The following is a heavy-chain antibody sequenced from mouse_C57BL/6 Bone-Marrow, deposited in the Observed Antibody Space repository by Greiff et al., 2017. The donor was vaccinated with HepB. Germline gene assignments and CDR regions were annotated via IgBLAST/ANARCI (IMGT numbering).Heavy chain of an antibody. D-gene: IGHD1-1*01. Sequence: VQLKQPGAELVKPGASVKLSCKASGYTFTSYWMHWVKQRPGRGLEWIGRIDPNSGGTKYNEKFKSKATLTVDKPSSTAYMQLSSLTSEDSAVYYCARVITTVVHWYFDVWGTGTTVTVSS. CDR3: ARVITTVVHWYFDV. CDR1: GYTFTSYW. V-gene: IGHV1-72*01. CDR2: IDPNSGGT. J-gene: IGHJ1*03.